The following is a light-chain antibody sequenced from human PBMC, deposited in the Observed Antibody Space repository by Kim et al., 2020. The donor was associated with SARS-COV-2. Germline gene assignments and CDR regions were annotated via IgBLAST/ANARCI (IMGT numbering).Light chain of an antibody. Sequence: QSALTQPASVSGSPGQSITISCTGTKSDVGAFHYVSWYQQHSGKVPALILYDVRERPSGVSDRFSGSQSGNTASLTISGLQSEDEATYYCCSYTSSRTWVFGGGTTLTVL. CDR1: KSDVGAFHY. CDR2: DVR. J-gene: IGLJ3*02. V-gene: IGLV2-14*03. CDR3: CSYTSSRTWV.